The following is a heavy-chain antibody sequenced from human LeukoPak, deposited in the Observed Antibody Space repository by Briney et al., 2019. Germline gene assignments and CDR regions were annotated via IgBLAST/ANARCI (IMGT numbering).Heavy chain of an antibody. V-gene: IGHV3-9*01. Sequence: GGSLRLSCAASGFTFDDYAMHWVRQAPGKGLEWVSGISWNSGSIGYADSVKGRFTISRDNAKNSLYLQMNSLRAEDTALYYCAKEVRLAYYYGSGSSHRALDSWGQGTLVTVSS. CDR3: AKEVRLAYYYGSGSSHRALDS. D-gene: IGHD3-10*01. J-gene: IGHJ4*02. CDR2: ISWNSGSI. CDR1: GFTFDDYA.